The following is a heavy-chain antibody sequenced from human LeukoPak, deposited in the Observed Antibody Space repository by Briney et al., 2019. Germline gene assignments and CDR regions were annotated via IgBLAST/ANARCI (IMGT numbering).Heavy chain of an antibody. CDR2: IIPIFGTA. CDR1: GGTFISYA. V-gene: IGHV1-69*06. CDR3: AREYYGSGSYYNAPFDY. J-gene: IGHJ4*02. D-gene: IGHD3-10*01. Sequence: ASVKVSCKASGGTFISYAISWVRQAPGQGLEWMGGIIPIFGTANYAQKFQGRVTITADKSTSTAYMELSSLRSEDTAVYYLAREYYGSGSYYNAPFDYWGQGTLVTVSS.